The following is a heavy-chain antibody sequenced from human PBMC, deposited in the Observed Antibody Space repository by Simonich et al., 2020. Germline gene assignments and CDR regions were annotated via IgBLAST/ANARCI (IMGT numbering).Heavy chain of an antibody. V-gene: IGHV4-38-2*01. D-gene: IGHD6-13*01. CDR1: GYSISSGYY. Sequence: QVQLQESGPGLVKPSETLSLTCAVSGYSISSGYYWGWIRQPPGKGLEWIGSIYHSGGTYYNPSLNSRVTISVDTYKNQFSLKRSSVTAADTAVYYCARVGYSNYYYYGMDVWGQGTTVTVSS. CDR3: ARVGYSNYYYYGMDV. J-gene: IGHJ6*02. CDR2: IYHSGGT.